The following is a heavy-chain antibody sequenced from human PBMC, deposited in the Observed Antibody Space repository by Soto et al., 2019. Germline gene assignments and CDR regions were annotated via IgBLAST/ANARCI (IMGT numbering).Heavy chain of an antibody. J-gene: IGHJ6*02. Sequence: PGGSLRLSCAASGFTFSSYGMHWVRQAPGKGLEWVAVIWYDGSNKYYADSVKGRFTISRDNSKNTLYLQMNSLRAEDTAVYYCARGRIAVAGTKFVHYYYGMDVWGQGTTVTVSS. CDR2: IWYDGSNK. V-gene: IGHV3-33*01. D-gene: IGHD6-19*01. CDR1: GFTFSSYG. CDR3: ARGRIAVAGTKFVHYYYGMDV.